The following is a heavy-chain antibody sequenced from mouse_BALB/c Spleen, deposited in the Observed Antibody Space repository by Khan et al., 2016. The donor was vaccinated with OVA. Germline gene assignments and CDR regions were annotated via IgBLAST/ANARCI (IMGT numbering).Heavy chain of an antibody. J-gene: IGHJ3*01. CDR3: AGVDYGYGFAY. CDR2: IRKKASGYTT. CDR1: GFTFTDYY. Sequence: EVELVESGGGLVQPGGSLRLSCATSGFTFTDYYMSWVRQPPGKALEWLGFIRKKASGYTTEYSASVKGRFTISRDNSQSILYLQMNTLRAGDSATYYCAGVDYGYGFAYWGQGTLVTVSA. D-gene: IGHD1-2*01. V-gene: IGHV7-3*02.